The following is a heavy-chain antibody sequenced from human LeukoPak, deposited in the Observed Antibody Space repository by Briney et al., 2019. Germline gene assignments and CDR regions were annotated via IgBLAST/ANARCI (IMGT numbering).Heavy chain of an antibody. CDR2: ISGSGGST. J-gene: IGHJ3*02. V-gene: IGHV3-23*01. Sequence: GGSLRLSSPASGFTFSRFALSWLRQAPGKGLEWVSGISGSGGSTYYADSVKGRFTVSRDNSRNTLYLQMNTLRAEDTAVYYCAEDREYSYVYDAFAIWGQGTLVTVSS. CDR1: GFTFSRFA. CDR3: AEDREYSYVYDAFAI. D-gene: IGHD5-18*01.